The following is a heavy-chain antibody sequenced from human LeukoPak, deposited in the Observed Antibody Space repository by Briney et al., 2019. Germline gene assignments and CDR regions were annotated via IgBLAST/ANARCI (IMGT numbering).Heavy chain of an antibody. CDR3: ARSGRYSSGWYWSFDY. D-gene: IGHD6-19*01. CDR1: GFTFSDYY. CDR2: ISSSGSTI. V-gene: IGHV3-11*01. Sequence: GGSLRLSCEASGFTFSDYYMSWIRQAPGKGLEWVSYISSSGSTIYYADSVKGRFTISRDNAKNSLYLQMNSLRAVDTSVYYCARSGRYSSGWYWSFDYWGQGTLVTVSS. J-gene: IGHJ4*02.